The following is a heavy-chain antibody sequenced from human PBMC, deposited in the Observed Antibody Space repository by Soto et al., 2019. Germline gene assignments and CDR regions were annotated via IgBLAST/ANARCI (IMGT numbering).Heavy chain of an antibody. CDR3: AKIGRVPEGWGLFAPDIDY. J-gene: IGHJ4*02. D-gene: IGHD2-21*01. CDR1: GFSFSTYA. CDR2: ISFDGSNK. Sequence: GGSLRLSCAASGFSFSTYAFHWVRQAPGKGLEWVAMISFDGSNKHYTDSVKGRFIISRDNSEHTLYLQMNSLSAEDTAVYYCAKIGRVPEGWGLFAPDIDYWGQGTLVTVSS. V-gene: IGHV3-30-3*02.